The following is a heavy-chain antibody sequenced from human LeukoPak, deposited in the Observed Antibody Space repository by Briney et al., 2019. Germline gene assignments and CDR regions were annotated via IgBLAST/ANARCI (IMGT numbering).Heavy chain of an antibody. CDR3: ARLGNVDTAMVNWFDP. Sequence: GESLQISCQGSGYSFTSYWIGWVRQLPGKGLEWMGIIYPGDSDTRYSPSFQGQVTISADKSISTAYLQWSSLKASDTAMYYCARLGNVDTAMVNWFDPWGQGTLVTVSS. J-gene: IGHJ5*02. V-gene: IGHV5-51*01. CDR1: GYSFTSYW. CDR2: IYPGDSDT. D-gene: IGHD5-18*01.